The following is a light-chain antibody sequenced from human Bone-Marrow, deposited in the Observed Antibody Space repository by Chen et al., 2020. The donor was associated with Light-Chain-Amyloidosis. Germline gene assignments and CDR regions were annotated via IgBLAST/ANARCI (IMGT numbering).Light chain of an antibody. CDR3: AAWDDSLSAVV. CDR1: GSNIGSNY. CDR2: RNN. V-gene: IGLV1-47*01. Sequence: QSVLTQPPSASGTPGQRVTIFCSGSGSNIGSNYIFWYQQLPGTAPKLLIYRNNQRPSGVPDRFSGSKSGTSASPAISGLRSEDEGDYYCAAWDDSLSAVVFGGGTKLTVL. J-gene: IGLJ2*01.